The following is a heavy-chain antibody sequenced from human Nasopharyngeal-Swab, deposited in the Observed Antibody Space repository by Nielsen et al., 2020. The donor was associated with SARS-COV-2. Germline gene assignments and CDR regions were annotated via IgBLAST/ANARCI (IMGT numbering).Heavy chain of an antibody. J-gene: IGHJ6*02. CDR1: GFTFSSYA. CDR3: AKDNYYYYGMDV. V-gene: IGHV3-23*01. Sequence: GGSLRLSCAASGFTFSSYAMSWVRQAPGKGLEWVSAISGSGGSTYYADSVKGRFAISRDNSKNTLYLQMNSLRAEDTAVYYCAKDNYYYYGMDVWGQGATVTVSS. CDR2: ISGSGGST.